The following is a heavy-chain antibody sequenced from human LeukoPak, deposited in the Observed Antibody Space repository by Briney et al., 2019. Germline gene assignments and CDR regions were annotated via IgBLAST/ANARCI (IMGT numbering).Heavy chain of an antibody. CDR2: IYTSGST. D-gene: IGHD2-2*01. CDR1: GGSISSGSYY. J-gene: IGHJ5*02. CDR3: ARGPGSTSYPDWFDP. V-gene: IGHV4-61*02. Sequence: SETLSLTCTVSGGSISSGSYYWSWIRQPAGKGLEWIGRIYTSGSTNYNPSLKSRVTISVDTSKNQFSLKLSSVTAADTAVYYCARGPGSTSYPDWFDPWGQGTLVTVSS.